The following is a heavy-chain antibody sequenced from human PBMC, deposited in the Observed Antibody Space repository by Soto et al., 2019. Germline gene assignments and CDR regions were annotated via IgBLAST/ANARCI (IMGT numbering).Heavy chain of an antibody. V-gene: IGHV3-30-3*01. J-gene: IGHJ4*02. CDR1: GFTFSSYA. Sequence: GGSLSLSCAASGFTFSSYAMHWVRQAPGKGLEWVAVISYDGSNKYYADSVKGRFTISRDNSKNTLYLQMNSLRAEDTAVYYCARDGGIVGATTHFDYWGQGTLVTVSS. D-gene: IGHD1-26*01. CDR3: ARDGGIVGATTHFDY. CDR2: ISYDGSNK.